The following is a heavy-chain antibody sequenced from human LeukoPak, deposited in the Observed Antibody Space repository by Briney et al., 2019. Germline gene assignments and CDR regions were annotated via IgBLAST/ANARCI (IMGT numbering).Heavy chain of an antibody. CDR2: MSYDGSNK. V-gene: IGHV3-30*18. CDR1: GFTFSSYG. Sequence: PGGSLGLSCAASGFTFSSYGMHWVRQAPGKGLEWVAVMSYDGSNKDYADSVKGRFTISRDNYKNTLYVQMNSLRAEDTAVYYCAKDSSGGWLRSYYFDSWGQGTLVTVSS. CDR3: AKDSSGGWLRSYYFDS. J-gene: IGHJ4*02. D-gene: IGHD5-24*01.